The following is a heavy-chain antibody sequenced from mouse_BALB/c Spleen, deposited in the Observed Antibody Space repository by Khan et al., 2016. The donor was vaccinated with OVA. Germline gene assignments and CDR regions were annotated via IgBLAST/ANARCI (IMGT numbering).Heavy chain of an antibody. D-gene: IGHD1-1*01. V-gene: IGHV1-7*01. CDR1: GYTFANYW. CDR3: VNEGSSSAWFTY. CDR2: INPSTDYT. Sequence: VQLQQSGAELAKPGASVKMSCKASGYTFANYWMHWVKQRPGQGLEWIGYINPSTDYTEYNQKFKDKATLTADKSSSTAYMQLTSLTSEASALYCWVNEGSSSAWFTYGGQGTLVAVAA. J-gene: IGHJ3*01.